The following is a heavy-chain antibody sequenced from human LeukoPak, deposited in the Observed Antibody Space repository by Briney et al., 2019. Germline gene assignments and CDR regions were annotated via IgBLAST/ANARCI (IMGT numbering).Heavy chain of an antibody. V-gene: IGHV4-4*07. D-gene: IGHD4-17*01. CDR2: VYSSGGA. CDR3: AGSTAPDAFDI. CDR1: GDSMYYYVTHY. J-gene: IGHJ3*02. Sequence: PSETLSLTCTVSGDSMYYYVTHYWSWIRQPAGKGLEWIGRVYSSGGANYNPSLKSRVTISVDASKNQFSLKLSSVTAADTAVYYCAGSTAPDAFDIWGQGTMVTVSS.